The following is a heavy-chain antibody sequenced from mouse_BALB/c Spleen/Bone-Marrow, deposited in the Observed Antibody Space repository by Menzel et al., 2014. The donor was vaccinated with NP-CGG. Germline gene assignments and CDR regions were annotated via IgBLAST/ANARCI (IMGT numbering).Heavy chain of an antibody. Sequence: EVMLVESGGGLVQPGGSLRLSCATSGFTFTDYYMNWVRQPPGEALEWLAFIRNKANGYTTEYSASVKGRFTISRDNSQSILYLHMNTLRAEDSATYYCARDSDWFAYWGQGTLVTVSA. CDR2: IRNKANGYTT. CDR1: GFTFTDYY. J-gene: IGHJ3*01. V-gene: IGHV7-3*02. CDR3: ARDSDWFAY.